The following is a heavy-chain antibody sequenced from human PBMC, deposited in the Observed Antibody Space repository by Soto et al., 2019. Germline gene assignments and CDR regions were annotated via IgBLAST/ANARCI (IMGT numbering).Heavy chain of an antibody. Sequence: WASVKVSCKASGYTFKDYDINWVRQATGQGLEWMGWMNPNSGNTGYAQKFQGRITMTRDTSMSTAYMELSSLRSEDTAVYYCARFMLRGVIGPWGQGTPVTVSS. CDR2: MNPNSGNT. D-gene: IGHD3-10*01. V-gene: IGHV1-8*01. J-gene: IGHJ5*02. CDR3: ARFMLRGVIGP. CDR1: GYTFKDYD.